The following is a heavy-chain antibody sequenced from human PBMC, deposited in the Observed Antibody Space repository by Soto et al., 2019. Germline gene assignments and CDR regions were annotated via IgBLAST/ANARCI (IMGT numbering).Heavy chain of an antibody. CDR1: GGSFSGYY. V-gene: IGHV4-34*01. Sequence: QVQLQQWGAGLLKPSETLSLTCAVYGGSFSGYYWNWIRQPPGKGLEWIGELNASGNTNYNPSLKSRDTISVDSSKNQFSLRLSSVTDADTAVYYCARGVYYYDSSVPEDYWGQGTLVTVSS. CDR2: LNASGNT. D-gene: IGHD3-22*01. CDR3: ARGVYYYDSSVPEDY. J-gene: IGHJ4*02.